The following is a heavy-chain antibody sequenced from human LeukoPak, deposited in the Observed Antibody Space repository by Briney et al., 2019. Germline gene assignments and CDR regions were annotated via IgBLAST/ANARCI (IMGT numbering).Heavy chain of an antibody. CDR2: INPNSGGT. Sequence: GASVTVSCKASGYTFTGYYMHWVRQAPGQGLEWMGWINPNSGGTNYAQKFQGRVTMTRDTSISTAYMELSRLRSDDTAVYYCARDGTTVTTADAFDIWGQGTMVTVSS. CDR3: ARDGTTVTTADAFDI. V-gene: IGHV1-2*02. J-gene: IGHJ3*02. CDR1: GYTFTGYY. D-gene: IGHD4-17*01.